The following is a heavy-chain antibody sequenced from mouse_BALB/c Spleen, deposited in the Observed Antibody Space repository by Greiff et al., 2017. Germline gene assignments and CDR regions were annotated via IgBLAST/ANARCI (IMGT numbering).Heavy chain of an antibody. Sequence: EVQGVESGGGLVQPKGSLKLSCAASGFTFNTYAMNWVRQAPGKGLEWVARIRSKSNNYATYYADSVKDRFTISRDDSQSMLYLQMNNLKTEDTAMYYCVRQGGTGAYWGQGTLVTVSA. D-gene: IGHD2-14*01. J-gene: IGHJ3*01. V-gene: IGHV10-1*02. CDR2: IRSKSNNYAT. CDR3: VRQGGTGAY. CDR1: GFTFNTYA.